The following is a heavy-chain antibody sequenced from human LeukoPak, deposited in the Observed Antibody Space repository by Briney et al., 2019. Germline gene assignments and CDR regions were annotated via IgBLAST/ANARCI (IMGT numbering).Heavy chain of an antibody. J-gene: IGHJ4*02. V-gene: IGHV4-34*01. Sequence: SETLSLTCAAYGGSFSGYYWSWIRQPPGKGLEWIGEINHSGSTNYNPSLKSRVTISVDTSKNQFSLKLSSVTAADTAVYYCVGYDILTGYPPRFDYWGQGTLVTVSS. CDR3: VGYDILTGYPPRFDY. D-gene: IGHD3-9*01. CDR1: GGSFSGYY. CDR2: INHSGST.